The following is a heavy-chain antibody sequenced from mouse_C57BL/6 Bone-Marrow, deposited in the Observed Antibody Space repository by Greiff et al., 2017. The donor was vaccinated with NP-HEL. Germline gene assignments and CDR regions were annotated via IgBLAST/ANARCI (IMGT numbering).Heavy chain of an antibody. CDR3: ARATTVAY. CDR2: IYPGDGDT. J-gene: IGHJ3*01. CDR1: GYAFSSSW. D-gene: IGHD1-1*01. Sequence: QVQLQQSGPELVKPGASVKISCKASGYAFSSSWMNWVKQRPGKGLEWIGRIYPGDGDTNYNGKFKGRATLTADKSSSTAYMQLSSLTSEDSAVYFCARATTVAYWGQGTLVTVSA. V-gene: IGHV1-82*01.